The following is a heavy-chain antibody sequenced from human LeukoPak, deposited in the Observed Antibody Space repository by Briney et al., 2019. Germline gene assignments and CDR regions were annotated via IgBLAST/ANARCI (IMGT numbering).Heavy chain of an antibody. D-gene: IGHD2-15*01. CDR2: ISGSGGRT. Sequence: SGGTLRLSCAASGFTFSNYGMSWVRKAPGKGLEWVSAISGSGGRTYYADSVKGRFTISRDNSKNTLYLHMNSLRAEDTAVYYCASQGYCSSGSCSDDFDYWGQGTLVTVSS. J-gene: IGHJ4*02. V-gene: IGHV3-23*01. CDR3: ASQGYCSSGSCSDDFDY. CDR1: GFTFSNYG.